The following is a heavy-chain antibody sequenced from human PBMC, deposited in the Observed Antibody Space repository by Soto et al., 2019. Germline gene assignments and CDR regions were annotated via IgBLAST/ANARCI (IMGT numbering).Heavy chain of an antibody. CDR3: EQILFVHGPYYYYGMDV. J-gene: IGHJ6*02. CDR1: GFSLSTSGVG. CDR2: IYWDEDK. Sequence: SGPTLVNPTQTLTLTCTFSGFSLSTSGVGVGWIRQPPGKALEWLALIYWDEDKRYSRSLKSRLTITKDTSKNQVVLTMTKMDPVETHKYYCEQILFVHGPYYYYGMDVWCQGITITVS. D-gene: IGHD2-8*01. V-gene: IGHV2-5*02.